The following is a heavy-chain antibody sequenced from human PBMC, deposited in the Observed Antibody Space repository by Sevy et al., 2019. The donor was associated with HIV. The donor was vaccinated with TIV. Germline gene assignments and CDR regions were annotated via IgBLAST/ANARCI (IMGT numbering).Heavy chain of an antibody. CDR2: ISAYNGNT. V-gene: IGHV1-18*01. Sequence: ASVKVSCKASGYTFTNYDISWVRQAPGQGLEGMGWISAYNGNTNYAQKLQGRATMTTDTSTSTAYMELRSLRSDDTAVYYCAREARGSIVVVPAASPPNWFDPWGQGTLVTVSS. CDR1: GYTFTNYD. CDR3: AREARGSIVVVPAASPPNWFDP. J-gene: IGHJ5*02. D-gene: IGHD2-2*01.